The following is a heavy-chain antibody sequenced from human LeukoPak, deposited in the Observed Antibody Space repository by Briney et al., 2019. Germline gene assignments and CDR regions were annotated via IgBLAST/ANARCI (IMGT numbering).Heavy chain of an antibody. J-gene: IGHJ4*02. CDR3: ARSSVVVPPAIDY. V-gene: IGHV1-18*01. CDR2: ISANNGNT. Sequence: ASVKVSCKASGYTFTSYGINWVRQAPGQGLEWMGWISANNGNTNYAQKLQGRVTMTTDTSTSTAYMGLRSLRSDDTAVYYCARSSVVVPPAIDYWGQGTLVTVSS. CDR1: GYTFTSYG. D-gene: IGHD2-2*01.